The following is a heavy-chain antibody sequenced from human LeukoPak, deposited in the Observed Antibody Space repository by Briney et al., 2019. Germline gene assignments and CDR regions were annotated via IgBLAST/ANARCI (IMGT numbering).Heavy chain of an antibody. V-gene: IGHV1-69*13. CDR2: IIPIFGTA. CDR1: GGTFSSYA. D-gene: IGHD1-26*01. J-gene: IGHJ4*02. CDR3: ARAYSGSYPFDY. Sequence: GASVKVSCKASGGTFSSYAISWVRQAPGQGLEWMGGIIPIFGTANYAQKFQGRVTITADESTSTAYMVLSSLRSEDTAVYYCARAYSGSYPFDYWGQGTLVTVSS.